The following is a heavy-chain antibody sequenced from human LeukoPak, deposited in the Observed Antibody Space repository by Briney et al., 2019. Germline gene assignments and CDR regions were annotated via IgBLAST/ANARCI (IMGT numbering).Heavy chain of an antibody. Sequence: ASVTVSCKVSGYSLTELSIYWVRQAPEKGLEWMGSFDCEDRDTIYAPKFQDRVTMTVDTSTDTAYMELNSLRSEDTAVYYCARVSSSWDQNYWGQGTLVTVSS. D-gene: IGHD6-13*01. CDR3: ARVSSSWDQNY. CDR1: GYSLTELS. J-gene: IGHJ4*02. V-gene: IGHV1-24*01. CDR2: FDCEDRDT.